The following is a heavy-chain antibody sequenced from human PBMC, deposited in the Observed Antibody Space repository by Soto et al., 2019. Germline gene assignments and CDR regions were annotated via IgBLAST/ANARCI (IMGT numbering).Heavy chain of an antibody. CDR1: GFSLNTTGMA. Sequence: APALGKEAHPVALTCSSPGFSLNTTGMAVGWIRQPPGKALEWLTLIYWDDDKRYSPSLKSRLTITKDTSKNQVVLTMTNMDPVDTATYYCAHRLASPYYYDSRGSSFDYWGQGTLVTVSS. J-gene: IGHJ4*02. CDR2: IYWDDDK. V-gene: IGHV2-5*02. CDR3: AHRLASPYYYDSRGSSFDY. D-gene: IGHD3-22*01.